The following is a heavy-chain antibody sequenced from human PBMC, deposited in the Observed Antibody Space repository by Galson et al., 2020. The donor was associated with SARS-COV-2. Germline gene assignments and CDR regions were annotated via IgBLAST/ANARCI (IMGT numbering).Heavy chain of an antibody. D-gene: IGHD6-19*01. CDR3: ARVTYSTGYSYYVDS. V-gene: IGHV1-18*01. CDR1: GYTFRSYG. CDR2: ISGYTGNT. Sequence: GASLKISCKASGYTFRSYGVSWVRQAPGQGLEWMGWISGYTGNTNYAQKVQARITVTTDTSTNTVHLELRNLRSDDTAVYYCARVTYSTGYSYYVDSWGQGTLVTVSS. J-gene: IGHJ4*02.